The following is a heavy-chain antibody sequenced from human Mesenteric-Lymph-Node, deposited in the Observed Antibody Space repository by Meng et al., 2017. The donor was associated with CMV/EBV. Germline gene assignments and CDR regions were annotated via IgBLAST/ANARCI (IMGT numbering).Heavy chain of an antibody. CDR1: GFTFSSYG. CDR3: ARDRDTHYCYSDSCYGLAY. CDR2: IWYDGSNK. Sequence: GESLKISCAASGFTFSSYGIHWVRQAPGKGLEWVSLIWYDGSNKYYADAVRGRFTISRDNSKNTLYLQMNSLRAEDTAVYYCARDRDTHYCYSDSCYGLAYWGQGTLVTVSS. D-gene: IGHD2-2*01. V-gene: IGHV3-33*01. J-gene: IGHJ4*02.